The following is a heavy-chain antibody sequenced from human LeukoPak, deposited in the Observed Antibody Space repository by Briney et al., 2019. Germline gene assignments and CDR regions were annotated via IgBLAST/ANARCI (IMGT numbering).Heavy chain of an antibody. D-gene: IGHD5-24*01. V-gene: IGHV3-30*04. Sequence: GRSLRLSCEASGFRLIKYAMHWVRQAPGRGLERVAVISFDGKKEFYADSVKGRFTISRDNSKNALFLQMNSLQTDDTAIYYCARASMATINYYYFYMYAWGKGTTVTVSS. J-gene: IGHJ6*03. CDR1: GFRLIKYA. CDR3: ARASMATINYYYFYMYA. CDR2: ISFDGKKE.